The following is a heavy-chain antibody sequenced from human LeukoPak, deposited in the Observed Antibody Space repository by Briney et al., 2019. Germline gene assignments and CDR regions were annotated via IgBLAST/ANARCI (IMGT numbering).Heavy chain of an antibody. CDR2: IHSSGYT. CDR3: AQRQGPNSGSYDYFDP. V-gene: IGHV4-4*09. D-gene: IGHD1-26*01. J-gene: IGHJ5*02. Sequence: SETLSLACTVSGGSINSYYWAWIRQPPGKGLEWIAYIHSSGYTNYSPSLNSRVTLSVDTSKNQFSLKVNSVTAADTAVYYCAQRQGPNSGSYDYFDPWGQGTLVTVSS. CDR1: GGSINSYY.